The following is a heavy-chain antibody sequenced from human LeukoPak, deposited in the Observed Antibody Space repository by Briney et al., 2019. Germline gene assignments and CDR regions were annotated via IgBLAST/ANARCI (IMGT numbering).Heavy chain of an antibody. CDR3: AKGRVMNTVVTPIDY. J-gene: IGHJ4*02. CDR1: GFTFSSYG. CDR2: ISYDGSNK. Sequence: GGCLRLSCAASGFTFSSYGMHWVRQAPGKGLEWVAVISYDGSNKYYADSVKGRFTISRDNSKNTLYLQMNSLRAEDTAVYYCAKGRVMNTVVTPIDYWGQGTLVTVSS. D-gene: IGHD4-23*01. V-gene: IGHV3-30*18.